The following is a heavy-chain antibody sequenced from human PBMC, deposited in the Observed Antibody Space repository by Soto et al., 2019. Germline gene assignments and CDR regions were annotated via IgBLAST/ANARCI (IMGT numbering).Heavy chain of an antibody. CDR3: ARGGYDFWSGYANWFDL. CDR2: IYYSGST. J-gene: IGHJ5*02. Sequence: QVQLQESGPGLVKPSQTLSLTCTVSGGSISSGDYYWGWIRQPPGKGLERIGYIYYSGSTYYNPSLKSRVTISVYTSNNQFSRKLSSVTAADTVVYYCARGGYDFWSGYANWFDLWGQGTLVTVSS. D-gene: IGHD3-3*01. V-gene: IGHV4-30-4*01. CDR1: GGSISSGDYY.